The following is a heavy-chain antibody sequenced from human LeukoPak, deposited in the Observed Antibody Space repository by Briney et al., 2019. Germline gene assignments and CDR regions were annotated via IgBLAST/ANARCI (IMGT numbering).Heavy chain of an antibody. J-gene: IGHJ4*02. CDR1: GGSISSYY. V-gene: IGHV4-34*01. CDR2: INHSGST. D-gene: IGHD3-3*01. CDR3: ARATYDAGDY. Sequence: PSETLSLTCTVSGGSISSYYWSWIRQPPGKGLEWIGEINHSGSTNYNPSLKSRVTISVDTSKNQFSLKLSSVTATDTAVYYCARATYDAGDYWGQGTLVTVSS.